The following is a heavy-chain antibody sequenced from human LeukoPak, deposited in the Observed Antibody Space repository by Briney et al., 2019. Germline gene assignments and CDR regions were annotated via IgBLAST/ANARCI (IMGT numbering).Heavy chain of an antibody. Sequence: PGGSLRLSCAASGFTFSSYAMSWVRQAPGKGLEWVAFIRYDGSNKYYADSVKGRFTISRDNSKNTRYLQMNSLRAEDTAVYYCAKDAADIVVVPAASALDYWGQGTLVTVSS. CDR1: GFTFSSYA. CDR2: IRYDGSNK. V-gene: IGHV3-30*02. D-gene: IGHD2-2*01. CDR3: AKDAADIVVVPAASALDY. J-gene: IGHJ4*02.